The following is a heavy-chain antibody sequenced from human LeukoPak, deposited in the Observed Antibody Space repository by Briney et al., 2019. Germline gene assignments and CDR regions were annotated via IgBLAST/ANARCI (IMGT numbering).Heavy chain of an antibody. V-gene: IGHV4-59*01. CDR3: ARARNTASAHYYYYYMDV. CDR2: IYYSGST. J-gene: IGHJ6*03. Sequence: PSETLSLTCTVSGGSISSYYWSWIRQPPGKGLEWIGYIYYSGSTNYNPSLKSRVTISVDTSKNQFSLKLSSVTAADTAVYYCARARNTASAHYYYYYMDVWGKGTTVTVSS. CDR1: GGSISSYY.